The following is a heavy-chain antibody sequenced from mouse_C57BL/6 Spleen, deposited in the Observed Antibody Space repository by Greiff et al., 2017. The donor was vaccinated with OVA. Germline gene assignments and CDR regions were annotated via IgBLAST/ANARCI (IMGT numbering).Heavy chain of an antibody. Sequence: VHLVESGAELVKPGASVKISCKASGYAFSSYWMNWVKQRPGKGLEWIGQIYPGDGDTSYNGKFKGKATLTADKSSSTAYMQLSSLTSEDSAVYFCARGGPVRGAMDYWGQGTSVTVSS. V-gene: IGHV1-80*01. CDR1: GYAFSSYW. CDR2: IYPGDGDT. CDR3: ARGGPVRGAMDY. J-gene: IGHJ4*01. D-gene: IGHD1-1*01.